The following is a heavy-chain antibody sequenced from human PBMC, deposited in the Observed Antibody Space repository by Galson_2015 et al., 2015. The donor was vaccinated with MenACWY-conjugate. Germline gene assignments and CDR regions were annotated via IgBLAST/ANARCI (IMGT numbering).Heavy chain of an antibody. CDR3: ARVGNSGTYFYL. V-gene: IGHV3-21*01. J-gene: IGHJ4*02. CDR1: GFTFSSYG. CDR2: ISSSGTHI. Sequence: SLRLSCAASGFTFSSYGMHWIRQPPGKELEWVSSISSSGTHIYYADSVKGRFTISRDNAKNSLYLQMNSLRAEDTAVYYCARVGNSGTYFYLWGQGTLVTVSS. D-gene: IGHD1-26*01.